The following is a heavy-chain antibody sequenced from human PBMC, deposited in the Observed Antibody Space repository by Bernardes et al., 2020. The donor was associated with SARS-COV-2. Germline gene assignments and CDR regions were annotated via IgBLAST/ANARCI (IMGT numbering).Heavy chain of an antibody. J-gene: IGHJ5*02. CDR2: FDPEDGET. CDR3: ATASPLQGLENNWFDP. Sequence: ASVMVSCKVSGYTLTELSMHWVRQAPGKGLEWMGGFDPEDGETIYAQKFQGRVTMTEDTSTDTAYMELSSLRSEDTAVYYCATASPLQGLENNWFDPWGQGTLVTVSS. CDR1: GYTLTELS. D-gene: IGHD3-3*01. V-gene: IGHV1-24*01.